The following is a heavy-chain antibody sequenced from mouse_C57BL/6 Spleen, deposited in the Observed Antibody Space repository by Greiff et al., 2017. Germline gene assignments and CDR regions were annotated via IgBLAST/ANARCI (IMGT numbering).Heavy chain of an antibody. CDR3: AREGDFLRQGYFDY. Sequence: VQLQQPGAELVKPGASVKLSCKASGYTFTSYWMQWVKQRPGQGLEWIGEIDPSDSYTNYNQKFKGKATLTVDTSSSTAYMQRSSLTSEDSAVYYCAREGDFLRQGYFDYWGQGTTLTVSS. D-gene: IGHD1-2*01. V-gene: IGHV1-50*01. CDR1: GYTFTSYW. J-gene: IGHJ2*01. CDR2: IDPSDSYT.